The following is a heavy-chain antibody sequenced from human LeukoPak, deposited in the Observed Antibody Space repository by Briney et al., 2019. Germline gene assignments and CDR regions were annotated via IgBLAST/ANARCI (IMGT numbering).Heavy chain of an antibody. CDR1: GFTFSSYW. CDR3: ARDTAPRAAAGVDY. CDR2: INSDGSTT. D-gene: IGHD6-13*01. Sequence: GWSLRLSCAASGFTFSSYWMLWVRQAPGKGLVWVSRINSDGSTTIYADSVKGRFTISRDNAKNTLYLQMNSLRAEDTAVYYCARDTAPRAAAGVDYWGQGTLVTVSS. V-gene: IGHV3-74*01. J-gene: IGHJ4*02.